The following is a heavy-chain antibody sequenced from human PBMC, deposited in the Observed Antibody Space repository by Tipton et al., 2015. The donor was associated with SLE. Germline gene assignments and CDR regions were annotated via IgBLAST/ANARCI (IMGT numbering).Heavy chain of an antibody. V-gene: IGHV3-74*01. D-gene: IGHD3-22*01. CDR3: GRGVYSEGSVGMDV. Sequence: SLRLSCAASGFTFSSQWMDWVRQAPGKGLVWVSGISRDGSNTYYADSVEGRFTISRDNAKNTLYLQMHSLRVDDTAVYYCGRGVYSEGSVGMDVWGQGTTVTVSS. CDR2: ISRDGSNT. J-gene: IGHJ6*02. CDR1: GFTFSSQW.